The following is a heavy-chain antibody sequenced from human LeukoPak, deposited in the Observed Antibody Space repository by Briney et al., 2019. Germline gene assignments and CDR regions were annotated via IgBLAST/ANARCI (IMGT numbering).Heavy chain of an antibody. D-gene: IGHD2-21*01. CDR2: IKSQSDGGPT. Sequence: GGSLRLSCTGSGFTSNDTFRNAWMSWVRQAPRKGLEWIGRIKSQSDGGPTDYAAPFKGIFIISRDDPKNSFKPHMSSLKTDDTAVYFCTTGIASGQGVLVTVS. V-gene: IGHV3-15*01. CDR1: GFTSNDTFRNAW. CDR3: TTGIA. J-gene: IGHJ5*02.